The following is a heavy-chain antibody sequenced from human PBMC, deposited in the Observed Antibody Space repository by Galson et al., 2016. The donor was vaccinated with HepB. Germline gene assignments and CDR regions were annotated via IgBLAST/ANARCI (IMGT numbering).Heavy chain of an antibody. CDR3: AKDISTSSLVVVVTAADY. CDR1: GFTFSTYA. CDR2: ISGIGST. D-gene: IGHD2-15*01. V-gene: IGHV3-23*01. J-gene: IGHJ4*02. Sequence: SLRLSCAASGFTFSTYAMTWVRQAPGKGLEWLSGISGIGSTYHADSVKGRFTISRDNSKNTLHLQMNSLRAEDTAIYYCAKDISTSSLVVVVTAADYWGQGTLVTVSS.